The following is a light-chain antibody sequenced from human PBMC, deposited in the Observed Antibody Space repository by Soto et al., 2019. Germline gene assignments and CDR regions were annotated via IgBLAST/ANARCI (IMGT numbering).Light chain of an antibody. CDR1: QSISSW. Sequence: DIQMTQSPSTLSASVGDRVTITCRASQSISSWLAWYQQKPGKAPKLLIYKASNLESGVPSRFSGSGSETEFTLTISSLQPDDFATYYCQQYNVYSTFGGGTKVDIK. CDR2: KAS. V-gene: IGKV1-5*03. CDR3: QQYNVYST. J-gene: IGKJ4*01.